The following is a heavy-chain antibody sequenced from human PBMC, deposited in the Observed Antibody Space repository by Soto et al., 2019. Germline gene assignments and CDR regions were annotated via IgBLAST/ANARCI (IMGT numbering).Heavy chain of an antibody. V-gene: IGHV4-34*01. CDR3: ARVLMVYATHFDY. J-gene: IGHJ4*02. CDR2: INHSGST. Sequence: PSETLSLTCAVYGGSFSGYYWSWIRQPPGKGLEWIGEINHSGSTNYNPSLKSRVTISVDTSKNQFSLKLSSVTAADTAVYYCARVLMVYATHFDYWGQGTLVTVSS. D-gene: IGHD2-8*01. CDR1: GGSFSGYY.